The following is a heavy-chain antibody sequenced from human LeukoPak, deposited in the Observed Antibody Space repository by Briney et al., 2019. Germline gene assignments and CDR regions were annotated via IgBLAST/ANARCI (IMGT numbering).Heavy chain of an antibody. CDR1: GGSFSGYY. CDR3: ARRPGAAGYYYDSSGYSNPLDY. D-gene: IGHD3-22*01. V-gene: IGHV4-34*01. CDR2: INHSGST. Sequence: SETLSLPCAVYGGSFSGYYWSWIRQPPGKGLEWIGEINHSGSTNYNPSLKSRVTISVDTSKNQFSLKLSSVTAADTAVYYCARRPGAAGYYYDSSGYSNPLDYWGQGTLVTVSS. J-gene: IGHJ4*02.